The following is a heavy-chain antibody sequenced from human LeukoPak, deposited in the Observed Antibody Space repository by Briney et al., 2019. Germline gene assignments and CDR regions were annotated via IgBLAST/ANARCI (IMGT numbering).Heavy chain of an antibody. CDR2: INPDGSGK. CDR1: GFSLRNYW. J-gene: IGHJ4*02. V-gene: IGHV3-7*01. Sequence: GGSLRLSCAASGFSLRNYWMTWVRQSPGKGLEWVAIINPDGSGKYSVDSVKGRFTISRDNAKNSLYLQMSSLRAEDTAVYYCARGGHRQKEFWGQGTLVTVS. D-gene: IGHD3-10*01. CDR3: ARGGHRQKEF.